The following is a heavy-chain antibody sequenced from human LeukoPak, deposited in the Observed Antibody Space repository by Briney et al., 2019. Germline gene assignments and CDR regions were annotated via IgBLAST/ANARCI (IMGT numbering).Heavy chain of an antibody. J-gene: IGHJ3*02. V-gene: IGHV1-69*05. CDR1: GGTFSSYA. CDR3: ARSDSSGYRDAFDI. D-gene: IGHD3-22*01. Sequence: SVKVSCKASGGTFSSYAISWVRQAPGQGLEWMGRIIPIFGTANYAQKFQGRVTITTDESTSTAYMELSSLRSEDTAVYCCARSDSSGYRDAFDIWGQGTMVTVSS. CDR2: IIPIFGTA.